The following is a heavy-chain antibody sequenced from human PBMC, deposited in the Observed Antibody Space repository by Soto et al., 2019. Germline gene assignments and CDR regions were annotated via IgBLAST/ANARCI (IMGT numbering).Heavy chain of an antibody. V-gene: IGHV2-5*01. J-gene: IGHJ5*02. CDR3: AHLPYYDVWSGYYTRNAWFDP. D-gene: IGHD3-3*01. CDR1: GFSLSTSGVG. Sequence: SGPTLVNPTQTLTLTCTFSGFSLSTSGVGVGWIRQPPGKALEWLALIYWNDDKRYSPSLKSRLTITKDTSKNQVVLTMTNMDPVDTATYYCAHLPYYDVWSGYYTRNAWFDPWGQGTLVTVSS. CDR2: IYWNDDK.